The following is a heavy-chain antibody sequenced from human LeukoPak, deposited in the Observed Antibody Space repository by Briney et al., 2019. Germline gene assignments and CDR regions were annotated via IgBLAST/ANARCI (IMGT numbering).Heavy chain of an antibody. CDR3: ARASTAAGTSDAFDI. J-gene: IGHJ3*02. D-gene: IGHD6-13*01. CDR1: GGTFSSYA. V-gene: IGHV1-69*01. Sequence: GSSVKVSCKASGGTFSSYAISWVRQAPGQGLEWMGGIIPIFGTANYAQKFQGRVTITADESTSTAYMELSSLRSEDTAVYYCARASTAAGTSDAFDIWGQGTMVTVSS. CDR2: IIPIFGTA.